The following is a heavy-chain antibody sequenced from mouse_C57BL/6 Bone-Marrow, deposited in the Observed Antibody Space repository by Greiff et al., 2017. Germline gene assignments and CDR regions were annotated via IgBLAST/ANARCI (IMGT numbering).Heavy chain of an antibody. CDR3: ARDYYGSSFWFAY. J-gene: IGHJ3*01. CDR2: IDPSDSYT. V-gene: IGHV1-69*01. Sequence: VQLQQPGAELVMPGASVKLSCKASGYTFTSYWMHWVKQRPGQGLEWIGEIDPSDSYTNYNQKFKGKSTLTVDKSSSTAYMQLSSLTSEDSAVYYGARDYYGSSFWFAYWGQGTLVTVSA. CDR1: GYTFTSYW. D-gene: IGHD1-1*01.